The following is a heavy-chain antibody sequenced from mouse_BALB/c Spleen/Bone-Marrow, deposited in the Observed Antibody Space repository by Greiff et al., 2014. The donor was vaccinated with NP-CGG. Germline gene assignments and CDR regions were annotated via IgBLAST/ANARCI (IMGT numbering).Heavy chain of an antibody. J-gene: IGHJ4*01. CDR1: GFSLTSYG. Sequence: QVQLKHSGPGLVAPSQSLSITCTISGFSLTSYGVHWVRQPPGKGLEWLVVIWSDGSTTYNSALKSRLSISKDNSKSQVFLKMNRLQTDDTAMYYCARRGSFYAMDYWGQGTSVTVSS. V-gene: IGHV2-6-1*01. CDR2: IWSDGST. CDR3: ARRGSFYAMDY.